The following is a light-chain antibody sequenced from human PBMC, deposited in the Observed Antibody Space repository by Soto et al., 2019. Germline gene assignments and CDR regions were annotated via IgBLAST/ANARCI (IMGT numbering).Light chain of an antibody. CDR3: QHYNSYSEA. CDR2: KAS. V-gene: IGKV1-5*03. Sequence: IQMTQGPSTRSLSVVDRVTITCRASQTISSWLAWYQQKPGKAPKLLIYKASTLKSGVPSRFSGSGSGTEFTLTISSLQPDDFATYYCQHYNSYSEAFGQGTKVDIK. J-gene: IGKJ1*01. CDR1: QTISSW.